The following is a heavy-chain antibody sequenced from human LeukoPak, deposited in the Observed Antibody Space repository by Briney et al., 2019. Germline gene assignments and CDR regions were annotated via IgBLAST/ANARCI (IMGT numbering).Heavy chain of an antibody. CDR3: TTFNVLRYFDWLPYYYYMDV. V-gene: IGHV3-15*01. CDR1: GFTFSNAW. D-gene: IGHD3-9*01. J-gene: IGHJ6*03. CDR2: IKSKTDGGTT. Sequence: GGSLRLSCAASGFTFSNAWMSWVRQAPGKGLEWVGRIKSKTDGGTTDYAAPVKGRFTISRDDSKNTLYLQMNSLKTEDTAVYYCTTFNVLRYFDWLPYYYYMDVWGKGTTVTISS.